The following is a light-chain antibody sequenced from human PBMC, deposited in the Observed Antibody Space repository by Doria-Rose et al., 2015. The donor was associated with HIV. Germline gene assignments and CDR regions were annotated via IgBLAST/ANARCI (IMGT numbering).Light chain of an antibody. CDR2: WAS. V-gene: IGKV4-1*01. J-gene: IGKJ3*01. CDR1: QSLLYTSKNY. CDR3: QQYYDTLS. Sequence: DIRVTQSPESLGMSLGERATLNCKFNQSLLYTSKNYLAWYQQKPGQPPKLLIYWASTRQSVVPARFSGSGSGTDFTLTISSLVAEDVAVYYSQQYYDTLSCGPGPTVDI.